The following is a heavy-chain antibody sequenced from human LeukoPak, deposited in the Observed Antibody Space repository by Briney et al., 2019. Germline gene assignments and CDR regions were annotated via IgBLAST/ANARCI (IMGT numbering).Heavy chain of an antibody. CDR1: GYSISSGYY. Sequence: SETLSLTCTVSGYSISSGYYWGWIRQPPGKGLEWIGSIYHSGSTYYNPSLKSRVTISVDTSKNQFSLKLSPVTAADTAVYYCARLPPRYYYDSSGYYDYWGQGTLVTVSS. CDR3: ARLPPRYYYDSSGYYDY. V-gene: IGHV4-38-2*02. J-gene: IGHJ4*02. CDR2: IYHSGST. D-gene: IGHD3-22*01.